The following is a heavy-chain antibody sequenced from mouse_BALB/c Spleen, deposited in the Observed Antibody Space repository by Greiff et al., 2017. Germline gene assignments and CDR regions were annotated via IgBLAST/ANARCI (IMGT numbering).Heavy chain of an antibody. CDR3: ARQAGTRMDY. CDR1: GFTFSSYT. CDR2: ISNGGGST. D-gene: IGHD4-1*01. Sequence: EVQGVESGGGLVQPGGSLKLSCAASGFTFSSYTMSWVRQTPEKRLEWVAYISNGGGSTYYPDTVKGRFTISRDNAKNTLYLQMSSLKSEDTAMYYCARQAGTRMDYWGQGTSVTVSS. J-gene: IGHJ4*01. V-gene: IGHV5-12-2*01.